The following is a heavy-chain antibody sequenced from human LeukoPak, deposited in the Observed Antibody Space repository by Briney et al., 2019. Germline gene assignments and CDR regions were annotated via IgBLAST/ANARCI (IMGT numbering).Heavy chain of an antibody. Sequence: PGVSLRLFCAASGFTVRSYSMNWVRQAPGKGLEWVSSISGSSTDIYYADSVKGRFTISRDSAKNSLYLQMNSLRAEDTAVYYCTRSPGVFTALDYWGQGTLVTVSS. CDR3: TRSPGVFTALDY. V-gene: IGHV3-21*01. CDR1: GFTVRSYS. D-gene: IGHD7-27*01. J-gene: IGHJ4*02. CDR2: ISGSSTDI.